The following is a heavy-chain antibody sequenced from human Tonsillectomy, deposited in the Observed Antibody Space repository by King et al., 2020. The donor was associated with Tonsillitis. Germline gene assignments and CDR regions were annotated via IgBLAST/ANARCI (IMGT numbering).Heavy chain of an antibody. CDR2: ISYHGSNK. D-gene: IGHD3-3*01. CDR1: GFTFSSYG. V-gene: IGHV3-30*19. J-gene: IGHJ6*03. Sequence: VQLVESGGGVVQPGRSLRLSCAASGFTFSSYGMHWVRQAPGKGLEWVAIISYHGSNKYYADSVKGRFSISRDNSKNTLYLQMDSLRAEDTAIYYCARLRIKISGVVFDDYHYYYMDVWGKGTTVTVSS. CDR3: ARLRIKISGVVFDDYHYYYMDV.